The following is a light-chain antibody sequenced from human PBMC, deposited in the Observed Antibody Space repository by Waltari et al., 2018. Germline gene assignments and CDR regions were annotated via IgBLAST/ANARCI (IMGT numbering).Light chain of an antibody. J-gene: IGKJ5*01. CDR3: QQRSDWPPSIT. V-gene: IGKV3-11*01. Sequence: EVVLTQSPVTLSLSPGERATLSCRASQSVGKFLAWYQKKPGQAPRLLIYDASNRATGIPVTVSGSGSGTDFTLTISSVQPEDFALYFCQQRSDWPPSITFGQGTRLEI. CDR2: DAS. CDR1: QSVGKF.